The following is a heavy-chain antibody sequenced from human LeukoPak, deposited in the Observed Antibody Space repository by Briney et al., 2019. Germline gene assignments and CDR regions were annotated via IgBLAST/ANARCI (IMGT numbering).Heavy chain of an antibody. V-gene: IGHV1-8*01. J-gene: IGHJ6*02. CDR3: ARVGLQGLVGSYGMDV. CDR1: GYTVTSYY. Sequence: ASVKVSCTASGYTVTSYYINWVRQATGQGLEWVGLMNPNSGNTGYAQKSQGRVTMTRNTSISTAYMELSSLRSEDTAVYYCARVGLQGLVGSYGMDVWGQGTTVTVSS. CDR2: MNPNSGNT. D-gene: IGHD6-19*01.